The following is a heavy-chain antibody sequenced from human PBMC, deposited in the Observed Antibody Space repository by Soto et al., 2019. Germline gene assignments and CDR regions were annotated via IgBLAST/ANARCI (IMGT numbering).Heavy chain of an antibody. CDR1: GSIVSNNN. CDR3: ARRSIMGGACLL. CDR2: TYSCGNA. V-gene: IGHV3-53*04. Sequence: EVQLVESGGGLVQPGGSLRLSCVGSGSIVSNNNMAWVRQAPGKGLEWVSTTYSCGNANHADSVKGRFSIASDSPTNSLLIPMRSLRVDDTALCYCARRSIMGGACLLWGQGIMVIVSP. J-gene: IGHJ3*01. D-gene: IGHD3-16*01.